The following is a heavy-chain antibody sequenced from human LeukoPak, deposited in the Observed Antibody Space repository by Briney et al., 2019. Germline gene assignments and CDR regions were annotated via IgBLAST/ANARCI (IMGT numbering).Heavy chain of an antibody. D-gene: IGHD2-15*01. Sequence: GASVKVSCKASGYTFTGYYMHCVRQAPGQGLEWMGWINPNSGGTNYAQKFQGRVTMTRDTSISTAYMELSRLRSDDTAVYYCARGAVVVVAATRFIFDPWGQGTLVTVSS. V-gene: IGHV1-2*02. CDR2: INPNSGGT. CDR1: GYTFTGYY. J-gene: IGHJ5*02. CDR3: ARGAVVVVAATRFIFDP.